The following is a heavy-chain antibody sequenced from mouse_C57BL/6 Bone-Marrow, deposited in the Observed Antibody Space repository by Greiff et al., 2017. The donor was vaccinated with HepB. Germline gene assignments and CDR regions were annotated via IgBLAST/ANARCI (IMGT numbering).Heavy chain of an antibody. CDR3: AREGLDSSGSAWFAY. J-gene: IGHJ3*01. CDR2: IDPRSGNT. V-gene: IGHV1-81*01. CDR1: GYTFTSYG. D-gene: IGHD3-2*02. Sequence: QVQLKQSGAELARPGASVKLSCKASGYTFTSYGISWVKQRTGQGLEWIGEIDPRSGNTYYNEKFKGKATLTADKASSTAYMELRSLTSEDSAGYFYAREGLDSSGSAWFAYWGQGTLVTVSA.